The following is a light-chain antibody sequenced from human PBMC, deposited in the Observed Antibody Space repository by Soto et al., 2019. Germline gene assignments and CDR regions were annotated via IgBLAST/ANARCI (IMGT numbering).Light chain of an antibody. CDR3: SSYAGSSNV. CDR1: SSDVGGYNY. CDR2: EVN. Sequence: SALTQPPSASGSPGQSVAISCTGTSSDVGGYNYVSWYQQHPGKAPKLMIYEVNKRPSGVPDRFSGSKSGNTASLTVSGLQAEDEADYYCSSYAGSSNVFGIGTKLTVL. V-gene: IGLV2-8*01. J-gene: IGLJ1*01.